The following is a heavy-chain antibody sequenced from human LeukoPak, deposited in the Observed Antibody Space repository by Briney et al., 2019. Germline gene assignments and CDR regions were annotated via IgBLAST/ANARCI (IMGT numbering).Heavy chain of an antibody. Sequence: SETLSLTCTVSGDSISSYYWSWIRQPPGKGLEWIGYIHYSGSTNYNPSLKSRVTISVDTSKNQFSLKLSSVTAADTAVYYCAALRYPHYYYYMDVWGKGTTVTISS. CDR3: AALRYPHYYYYMDV. V-gene: IGHV4-59*01. D-gene: IGHD2-15*01. CDR1: GDSISSYY. CDR2: IHYSGST. J-gene: IGHJ6*03.